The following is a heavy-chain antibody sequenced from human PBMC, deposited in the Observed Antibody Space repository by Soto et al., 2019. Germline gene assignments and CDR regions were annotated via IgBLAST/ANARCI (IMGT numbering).Heavy chain of an antibody. J-gene: IGHJ3*01. Sequence: SETLSLTCIVSGDSIRSFTEHWGWIRQPPGKGLEWIGSIDYSGTTFFSPSLKSRVSISLDTSKNEFSLKVNSVTAADTAVYYCARQAEHIVVSDAFDVWSQGTMVTV. D-gene: IGHD3-16*02. CDR3: ARQAEHIVVSDAFDV. CDR1: GDSIRSFTEH. CDR2: IDYSGTT. V-gene: IGHV4-39*01.